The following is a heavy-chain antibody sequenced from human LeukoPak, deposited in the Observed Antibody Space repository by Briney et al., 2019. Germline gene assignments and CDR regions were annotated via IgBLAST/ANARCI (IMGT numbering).Heavy chain of an antibody. CDR2: IYYSGST. J-gene: IGHJ3*02. CDR1: GGSISSYY. CDR3: ARAFSYYGSGSYTDALDI. Sequence: SETLSLTCTVSGGSISSYYWSWIRQPPGKGLEWIGYIYYSGSTNYNPSLKSRVTISVDTSKNQFSLKLSSVTAADTAVYYCARAFSYYGSGSYTDALDIWGQGTMVTVSS. D-gene: IGHD3-10*01. V-gene: IGHV4-59*12.